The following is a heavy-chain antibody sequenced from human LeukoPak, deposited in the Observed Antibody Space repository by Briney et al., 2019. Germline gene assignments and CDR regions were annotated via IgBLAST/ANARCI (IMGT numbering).Heavy chain of an antibody. CDR1: GFTFSSYW. J-gene: IGHJ3*02. D-gene: IGHD6-13*01. CDR2: IKQDGSEK. V-gene: IGHV3-7*01. CDR3: ARDPPRSIAEAAGAFDI. Sequence: PGGSLRLSCAASGFTFSSYWMSWVRQAPGKGLEWVANIKQDGSEKYYVDSVKGRFTISRDNAKNSLYLQMNSLRAEDTAVYYCARDPPRSIAEAAGAFDIWGQGTMVTVSS.